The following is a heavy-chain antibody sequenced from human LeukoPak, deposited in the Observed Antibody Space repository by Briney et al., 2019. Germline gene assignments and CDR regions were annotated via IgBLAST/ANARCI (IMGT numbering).Heavy chain of an antibody. J-gene: IGHJ4*02. CDR3: ARESVGGSYSDY. D-gene: IGHD1-26*01. CDR2: ISRSGSTT. Sequence: GGSLRLSCVVSGFTVSSYSMIWVSQAPGKGLEFISYISRSGSTTYYADSVKGRFTISRDNVKNSLYLQVSSLRDEDTAVYYCARESVGGSYSDYWGQGTLVTVSS. CDR1: GFTVSSYS. V-gene: IGHV3-48*02.